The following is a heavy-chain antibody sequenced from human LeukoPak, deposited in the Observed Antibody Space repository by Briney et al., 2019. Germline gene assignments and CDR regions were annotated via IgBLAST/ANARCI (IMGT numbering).Heavy chain of an antibody. J-gene: IGHJ4*02. CDR2: ISSSGSTI. D-gene: IGHD2-8*01. Sequence: GGSLRLSCAASGFSFSSYEMNWVRQAPRKGLEWVSYISSSGSTINYADSVKGRFTISRDNAKNSLYLQMNSLRAEDTAVYYCARDYYWYDYWGQGTLVTVSS. V-gene: IGHV3-48*03. CDR3: ARDYYWYDY. CDR1: GFSFSSYE.